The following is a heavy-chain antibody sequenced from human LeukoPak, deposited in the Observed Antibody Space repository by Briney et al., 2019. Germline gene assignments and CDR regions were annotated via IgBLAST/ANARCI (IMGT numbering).Heavy chain of an antibody. V-gene: IGHV3-30*02. J-gene: IGHJ4*02. D-gene: IGHD3-10*01. CDR2: VRYDSSIK. Sequence: GGSLRLSCAASGMNFRSYGMDWVREAPGKGLEGVAFVRYDSSIKYYADSVKGRFTISRDNAKTTLYLQLNRLRAEDTGVYYCAKVGEGPWDYWGQGTLVTVSS. CDR1: GMNFRSYG. CDR3: AKVGEGPWDY.